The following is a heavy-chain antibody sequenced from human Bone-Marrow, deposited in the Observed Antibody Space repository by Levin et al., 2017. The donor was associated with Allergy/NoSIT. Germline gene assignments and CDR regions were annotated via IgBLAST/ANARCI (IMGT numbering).Heavy chain of an antibody. CDR3: AKAYGAAIGGTPYDY. V-gene: IGHV3-9*01. Sequence: AGGSLRLSCAASGFSFVDYAMHWVRQAPGKGLEWVSSIGWNSGNIDYADSVVGRFTISRDNAKNSLFLQMNSLRVEDTAFYYCAKAYGAAIGGTPYDYWGQGILVTVSS. CDR2: IGWNSGNI. D-gene: IGHD1-7*01. J-gene: IGHJ4*01. CDR1: GFSFVDYA.